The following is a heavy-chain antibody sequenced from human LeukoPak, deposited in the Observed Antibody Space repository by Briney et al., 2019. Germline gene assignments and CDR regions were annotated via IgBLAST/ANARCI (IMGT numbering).Heavy chain of an antibody. CDR2: IHTSEST. V-gene: IGHV4-4*07. CDR1: GVSISIYY. Sequence: SETLSLTCTVSGVSISIYYWNWIRQPAGKGLEYIGRIHTSESTNYNPSLKSRVTVSVDTSKKQFSLILRSVTAADTAIYYCARGTWAAGLDVWGKGTTVTVSS. CDR3: ARGTWAAGLDV. J-gene: IGHJ6*03. D-gene: IGHD6-13*01.